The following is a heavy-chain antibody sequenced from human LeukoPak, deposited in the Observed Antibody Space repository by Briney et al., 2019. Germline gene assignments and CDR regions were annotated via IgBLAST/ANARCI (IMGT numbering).Heavy chain of an antibody. D-gene: IGHD3-3*01. CDR1: AGSISNYY. Sequence: SETLSLTCTVTAGSISNYYWSWIRQSPGKGLEWIGYIYYTGSTNYNPSLKSRVTISVDTSKNQFSLKLSSVTAADTAVYYCARMKKLRFLEWYSNWFDPWGQGTLVTVSS. V-gene: IGHV4-59*08. CDR2: IYYTGST. CDR3: ARMKKLRFLEWYSNWFDP. J-gene: IGHJ5*02.